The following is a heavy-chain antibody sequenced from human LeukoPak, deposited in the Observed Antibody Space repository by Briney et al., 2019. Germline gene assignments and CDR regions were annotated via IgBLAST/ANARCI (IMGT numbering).Heavy chain of an antibody. CDR3: AKGTAESSGWYEGYFDY. J-gene: IGHJ4*02. CDR1: GFTFSSYA. V-gene: IGHV3-23*01. CDR2: ISGSGGST. D-gene: IGHD6-13*01. Sequence: GGSLRLSCAASGFTFSSYAMNWVRQAPGKGLEWVSAISGSGGSTYYADSVKGRFTISRDNSKNTLYLQMNSLRAEDTAVYYCAKGTAESSGWYEGYFDYWGQGTLVTVPS.